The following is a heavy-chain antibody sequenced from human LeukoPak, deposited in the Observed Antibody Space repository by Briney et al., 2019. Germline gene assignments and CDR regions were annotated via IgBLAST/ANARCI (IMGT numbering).Heavy chain of an antibody. CDR1: GDSVSSNSAA. Sequence: SQTLSLTCVISGDSVSSNSAAWNWIRQSPSRGLEWLGRTYYKSKWYDDYAVSVKSRITINPDTSKNQFSLQLNSVTPEDTAVYYCTRGVDSGSPNHFDPWGQGTLVTVSS. V-gene: IGHV6-1*01. CDR3: TRGVDSGSPNHFDP. J-gene: IGHJ5*02. CDR2: TYYKSKWYD. D-gene: IGHD1-26*01.